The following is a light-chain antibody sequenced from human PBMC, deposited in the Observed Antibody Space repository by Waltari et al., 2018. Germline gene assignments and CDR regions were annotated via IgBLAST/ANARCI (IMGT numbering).Light chain of an antibody. CDR2: WAS. CDR3: LQYSDSPRT. Sequence: DIVMTQSPDSLALSLGERATINCKSSQSVLYSPNNKNYLAWYQQKPGQPPKLLIYWASTREAGVPDRFSGRESGTDFTLTITSLRAEDVAVYYCLQYSDSPRTFGQGTKVEIK. CDR1: QSVLYSPNNKNY. J-gene: IGKJ1*01. V-gene: IGKV4-1*01.